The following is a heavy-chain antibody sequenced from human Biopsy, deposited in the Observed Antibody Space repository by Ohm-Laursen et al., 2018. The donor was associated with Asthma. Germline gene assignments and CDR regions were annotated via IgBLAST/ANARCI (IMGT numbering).Heavy chain of an antibody. Sequence: ESLKISCKASGYTFSDSWIGWVRRMPGKGLEWMGIIFAANSETKYSPSFQGQVTISADMSISTAFLQWSSLKASDTAIYYCARFIDGTFFVDYWGQGTLVTVSS. CDR1: GYTFSDSW. D-gene: IGHD1-7*01. J-gene: IGHJ4*02. CDR3: ARFIDGTFFVDY. V-gene: IGHV5-51*01. CDR2: IFAANSET.